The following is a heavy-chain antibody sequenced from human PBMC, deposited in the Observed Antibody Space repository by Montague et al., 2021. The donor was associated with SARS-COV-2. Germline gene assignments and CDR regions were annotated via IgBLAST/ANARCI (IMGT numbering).Heavy chain of an antibody. CDR2: N. V-gene: IGHV6-1*01. CDR3: TRSWGLKEPHYYFDH. Sequence: NEYAFSVKGRITINADTSTNQFSLQVNSVTPEDTAIYYCTRSWGLKEPHYYFDHWGQGTLVIVSS. D-gene: IGHD1-14*01. J-gene: IGHJ4*02.